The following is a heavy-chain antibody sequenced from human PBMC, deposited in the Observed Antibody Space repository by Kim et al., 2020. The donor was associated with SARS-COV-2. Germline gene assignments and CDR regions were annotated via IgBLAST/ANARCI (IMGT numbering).Heavy chain of an antibody. J-gene: IGHJ4*02. V-gene: IGHV4-59*01. CDR2: IYYSGST. CDR3: ARGRFDYFDY. CDR1: GGSISSYY. D-gene: IGHD3-16*01. Sequence: SETLSLTCTASGGSISSYYWSWIRQPPGKGLEWIGYIYYSGSTNYNPSLKSRVTISVDTSKNQFSLKLSSVTAADTAVYYCARGRFDYFDYWGQGTLVTVSS.